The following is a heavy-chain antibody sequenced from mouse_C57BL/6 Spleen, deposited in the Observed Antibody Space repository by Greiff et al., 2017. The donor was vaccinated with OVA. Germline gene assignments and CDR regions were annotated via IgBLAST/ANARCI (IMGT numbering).Heavy chain of an antibody. CDR2: ISDGGSYT. J-gene: IGHJ2*01. CDR1: GFTFSSYA. V-gene: IGHV5-4*01. D-gene: IGHD2-1*01. Sequence: EVQLVESGGGLVKPGGSLKLSCAASGFTFSSYAMSWVRQTPEKRLEWVATISDGGSYTYYPDYVQGRFTISRDNAKNNLYLQMSHLKSEDTAMYYCARDAYGNYVYFDYWGQGTTLTVSS. CDR3: ARDAYGNYVYFDY.